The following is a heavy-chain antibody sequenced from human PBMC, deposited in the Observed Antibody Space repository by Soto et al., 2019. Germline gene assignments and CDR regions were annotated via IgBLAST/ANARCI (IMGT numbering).Heavy chain of an antibody. Sequence: PGGSLRLSCAASGFICGSYDMSWVRQAPGKGLEWVSTILVDGRTFYVDSVKGRFTISRDSSQNTVYLQMNSLTAGDTALYYCAKATATGGGAFDICGQGTKGTVSS. CDR2: ILVDGRT. CDR3: AKATATGGGAFDI. D-gene: IGHD2-8*02. CDR1: GFICGSYD. J-gene: IGHJ3*02. V-gene: IGHV3-23*01.